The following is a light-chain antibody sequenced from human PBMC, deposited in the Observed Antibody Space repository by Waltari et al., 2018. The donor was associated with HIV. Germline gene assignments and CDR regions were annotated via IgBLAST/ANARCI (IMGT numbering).Light chain of an antibody. Sequence: QTVVTQETSFSVSPGGTITPTCGLSSRSISTASYPSWYQQTAGQPPRTLIYNTDIRSSGVPDRFSGSIVGNKAALTITGAQSEDESDYYCVLYMASGRVFGGGTRLTVL. CDR3: VLYMASGRV. J-gene: IGLJ3*02. CDR2: NTD. CDR1: SRSISTASY. V-gene: IGLV8-61*01.